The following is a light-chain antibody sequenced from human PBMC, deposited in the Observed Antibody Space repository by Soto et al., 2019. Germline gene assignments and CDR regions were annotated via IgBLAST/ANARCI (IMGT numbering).Light chain of an antibody. CDR3: AAWDESLNVV. CDR1: SSNIGSNT. Sequence: QSVLTQPPSASGTPGQRVTISCSGSSSNIGSNTVNWYQQLPGTAPKLLIYSNNQRPSGVPDRFSGSKSGTSASLAISGLQSEDEADYYCAAWDESLNVVFGGGTKLTVL. CDR2: SNN. V-gene: IGLV1-44*01. J-gene: IGLJ2*01.